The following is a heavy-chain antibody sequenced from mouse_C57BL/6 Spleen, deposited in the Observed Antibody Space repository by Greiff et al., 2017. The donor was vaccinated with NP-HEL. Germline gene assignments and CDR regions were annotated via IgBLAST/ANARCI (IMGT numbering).Heavy chain of an antibody. CDR2: ISSGSSTI. D-gene: IGHD1-1*02. CDR1: GFTFSDYG. CDR3: ARMGSLYAMDY. J-gene: IGHJ4*01. V-gene: IGHV5-17*01. Sequence: LVESGGGLVKPGGSLKLSCAASGFTFSDYGMHWVRQAPEKGLEWVAYISSGSSTIYYADTVKGRFTISRDNAKNTLFLQMTSLMSDDTAMYYCARMGSLYAMDYWGQGTSVTVSS.